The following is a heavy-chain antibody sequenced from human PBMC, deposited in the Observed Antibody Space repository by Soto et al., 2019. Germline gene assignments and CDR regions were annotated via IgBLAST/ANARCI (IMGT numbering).Heavy chain of an antibody. D-gene: IGHD1-1*01. J-gene: IGHJ5*02. Sequence: SETMSLTCTVSGGSISNYYGSWIRQHPGKGLEWIGYIYYSGNINYNPSLKSRVTMSVDTSKNQISLNLSSVTAADTAVYYCATHNWHNGVNWFDPWGQGTLVTVSS. CDR2: IYYSGNI. CDR3: ATHNWHNGVNWFDP. CDR1: GGSISNYY. V-gene: IGHV4-59*01.